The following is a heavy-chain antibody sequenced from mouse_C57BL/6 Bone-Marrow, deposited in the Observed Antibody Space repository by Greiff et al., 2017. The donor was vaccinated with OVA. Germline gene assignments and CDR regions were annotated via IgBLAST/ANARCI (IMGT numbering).Heavy chain of an antibody. V-gene: IGHV1-81*01. J-gene: IGHJ2*01. CDR3: ARSLYYGSSSYFDY. Sequence: VQLQQSGAELARPGASVKLSCKASGYTFTSYGISWVKQRTGQGLEWIGEIYPRSGNTYSNEKFKGKATLTADKSSSTAYMELRSLTSEDTAVYFGARSLYYGSSSYFDYWGQGTTLTVSS. D-gene: IGHD1-1*01. CDR2: IYPRSGNT. CDR1: GYTFTSYG.